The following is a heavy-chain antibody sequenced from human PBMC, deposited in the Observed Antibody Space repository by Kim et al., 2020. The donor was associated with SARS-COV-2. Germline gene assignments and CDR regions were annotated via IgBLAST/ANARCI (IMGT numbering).Heavy chain of an antibody. Sequence: VDSVKGRFTISRDNAKNSLYLQMNSLRAEDTAVYYCARELGDYEYTHFDYWGQGTLVTVSS. CDR3: ARELGDYEYTHFDY. J-gene: IGHJ4*02. V-gene: IGHV3-7*01. D-gene: IGHD4-17*01.